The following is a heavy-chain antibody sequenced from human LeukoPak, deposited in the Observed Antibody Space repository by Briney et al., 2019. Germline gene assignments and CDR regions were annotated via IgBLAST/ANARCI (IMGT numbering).Heavy chain of an antibody. D-gene: IGHD1-26*01. CDR3: ARLEWELLQYYYYYYMEV. CDR2: ISSSSSTI. J-gene: IGHJ6*03. V-gene: IGHV3-48*04. Sequence: GGSLRLSCAASGFTFSIYSMNWLRQAPGKGLEWVSYISSSSSTIYYAHSVKVRFTITPGTATNYLYLQMHSLCAEDTAVYYCARLEWELLQYYYYYYMEVWGKGTTVTVSS. CDR1: GFTFSIYS.